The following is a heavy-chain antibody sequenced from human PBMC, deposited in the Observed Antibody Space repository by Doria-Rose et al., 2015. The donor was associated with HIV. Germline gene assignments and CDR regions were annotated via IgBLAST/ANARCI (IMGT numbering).Heavy chain of an antibody. V-gene: IGHV1-3*01. Sequence: QVQLVRSGAEVKKPGASVTVSCKTSGYTFSAYAIHWVRQAPGQRLEWMGWLNVGNGDTRYSRKFQDRVTVTSDTSANTGYMALSSLRSEDTAVYYCARIHSLSSSSLGHWGQGTLVTVSS. D-gene: IGHD6-13*01. J-gene: IGHJ4*02. CDR1: GYTFSAYA. CDR2: LNVGNGDT. CDR3: ARIHSLSSSSLGH.